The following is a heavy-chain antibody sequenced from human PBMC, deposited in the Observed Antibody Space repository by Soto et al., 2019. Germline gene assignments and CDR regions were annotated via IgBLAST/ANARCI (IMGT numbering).Heavy chain of an antibody. CDR1: GFTFSSYG. CDR2: ISYDGSNK. Sequence: LRLSCAASGFTFSSYGMHWVRQAPGKGLEWVALISYDGSNKFYADSVKGRFAISRDNSKNTLYLQMNSLGPEDTAVYYCAKIAVAGDTYYYNMDVWGRGTTVTVSS. V-gene: IGHV3-30*18. J-gene: IGHJ6*02. D-gene: IGHD6-19*01. CDR3: AKIAVAGDTYYYNMDV.